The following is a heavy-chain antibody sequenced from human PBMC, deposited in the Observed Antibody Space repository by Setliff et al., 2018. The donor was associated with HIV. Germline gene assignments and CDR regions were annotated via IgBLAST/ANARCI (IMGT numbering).Heavy chain of an antibody. CDR2: STPILDTT. CDR3: AREKSPVLEYFDWLKPRHVFDV. D-gene: IGHD3-9*01. CDR1: GGTFSSYG. V-gene: IGHV1-69*13. Sequence: SVKVSCKASGGTFSSYGITWVRQAPGQGLEWMGGSTPILDTTNYAQKFKGRLTITADESTSTVYMELTNLRSEDTAMYYCAREKSPVLEYFDWLKPRHVFDVWGQGTVVTVSS. J-gene: IGHJ3*01.